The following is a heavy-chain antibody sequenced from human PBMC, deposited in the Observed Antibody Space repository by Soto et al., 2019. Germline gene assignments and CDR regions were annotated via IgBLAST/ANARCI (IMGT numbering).Heavy chain of an antibody. J-gene: IGHJ3*02. CDR3: ARDGSEHTKGWRAFDI. D-gene: IGHD2-15*01. V-gene: IGHV4-59*01. CDR2: IYYSGSN. Sequence: QVQLQESGPGLVKPSETLSLTCTVSGGSISSYYWSWIRQPPGKGLEWIGYIYYSGSNNYNPSLKSRVTISVDTYKNQFSLKRSSVTAADTAVYYCARDGSEHTKGWRAFDIWDQGTMVTVSS. CDR1: GGSISSYY.